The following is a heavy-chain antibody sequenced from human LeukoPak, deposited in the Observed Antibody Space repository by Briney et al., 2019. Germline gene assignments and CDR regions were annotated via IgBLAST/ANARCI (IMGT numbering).Heavy chain of an antibody. Sequence: GGSLRLSCAASGLTFTTYEMNWVRQAPGKGLEWVSYISSGGNSIYHADSVKGRFTISRDNAKNSLYLQMNSLRAGDTAVYYCAAVGRSSRPGYWGQGTLVTVSS. V-gene: IGHV3-48*03. CDR2: ISSGGNSI. J-gene: IGHJ4*02. CDR1: GLTFTTYE. CDR3: AAVGRSSRPGY. D-gene: IGHD6-6*01.